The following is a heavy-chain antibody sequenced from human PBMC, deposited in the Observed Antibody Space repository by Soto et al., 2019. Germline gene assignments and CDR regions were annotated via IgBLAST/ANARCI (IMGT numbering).Heavy chain of an antibody. D-gene: IGHD6-6*01. CDR2: ISSSSSYI. J-gene: IGHJ4*02. CDR3: ARAPYSSSSYPTY. Sequence: GGSLRLSCAASGFTFSSYSRNWVRLAPGKGLEWVSSISSSSSYIYYADSVKGRFTISRDNAENSLYLQMNSLRAEDTAVYYCARAPYSSSSYPTYWGQGTLVTVSS. CDR1: GFTFSSYS. V-gene: IGHV3-21*01.